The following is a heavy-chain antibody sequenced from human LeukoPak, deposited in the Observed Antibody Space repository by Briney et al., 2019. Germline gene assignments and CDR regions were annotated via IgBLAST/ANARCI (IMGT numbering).Heavy chain of an antibody. J-gene: IGHJ6*02. Sequence: GGSLRLSCAASGFTFSSYALSWVRQAPGKGLEWVSVISGSGFSTYYADSVKGRFTISRANSKNTLYLQMDSLRADDTAVYYCARPYCSGGSCYLYYGMDVWGPGTTVTVSS. CDR2: ISGSGFST. D-gene: IGHD2-15*01. V-gene: IGHV3-23*01. CDR3: ARPYCSGGSCYLYYGMDV. CDR1: GFTFSSYA.